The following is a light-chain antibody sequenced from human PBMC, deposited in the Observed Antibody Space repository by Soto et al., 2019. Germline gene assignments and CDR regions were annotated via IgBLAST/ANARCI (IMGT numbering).Light chain of an antibody. V-gene: IGLV2-14*03. CDR1: SSDVGGYKY. CDR2: DVS. J-gene: IGLJ1*01. CDR3: SSYTSSSSHF. Sequence: QSVLTQPASVSGSPGQSITISCTGTSSDVGGYKYVSWYQQYPGKAPKLMIYDVSNRPSGVSNRFSGSKSGNTASLTISGLQAEDEADYYCSSYTSSSSHFSGTGTTVT.